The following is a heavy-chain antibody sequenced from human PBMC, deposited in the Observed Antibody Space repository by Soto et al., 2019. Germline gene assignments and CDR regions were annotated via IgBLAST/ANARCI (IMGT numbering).Heavy chain of an antibody. V-gene: IGHV1-2*04. CDR3: ARDGGVYGDYDY. CDR1: GYTFTGYY. CDR2: INPKTGDT. Sequence: QVQLVQSGAEVKKPGASVKVSCKASGYTFTGYYVHWVRQAPGQGLEWMGWINPKTGDTHYGQNFQGWVTMTRDTSISTLYMGLRRLTSDDTAIYYCARDGGVYGDYDYWGQGPLVTVSS. D-gene: IGHD4-17*01. J-gene: IGHJ4*02.